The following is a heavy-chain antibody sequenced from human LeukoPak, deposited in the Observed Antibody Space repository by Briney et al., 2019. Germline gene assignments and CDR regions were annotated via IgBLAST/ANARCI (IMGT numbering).Heavy chain of an antibody. V-gene: IGHV4-31*03. CDR2: IYYSGST. CDR1: GGFISRGGYH. D-gene: IGHD6-13*01. CDR3: ARTSAPPIAAVGTIDY. J-gene: IGHJ4*02. Sequence: SETLSLTCTVSGGFISRGGYHWSWIRQHPGKGLEWIGYIYYSGSTYYNPSLKSRVTISVDTSKNQFSLKLSSVTAADTAVYFCARTSAPPIAAVGTIDYWGQGTLVTVSS.